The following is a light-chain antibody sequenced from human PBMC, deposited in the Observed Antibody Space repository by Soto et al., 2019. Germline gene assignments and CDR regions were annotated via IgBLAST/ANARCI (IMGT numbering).Light chain of an antibody. CDR1: SSDVGGYNH. CDR2: EVN. CDR3: SSYTSSSTPYV. Sequence: QSVLTQPASVSGSPGQSITISCTGTSSDVGGYNHVSWYQQHPGKAPKLMIYEVNNRPSGVSNRFSGSKSGNTASLTISGLQAEDEADYYCSSYTSSSTPYVFGTGTKLTVL. V-gene: IGLV2-14*01. J-gene: IGLJ1*01.